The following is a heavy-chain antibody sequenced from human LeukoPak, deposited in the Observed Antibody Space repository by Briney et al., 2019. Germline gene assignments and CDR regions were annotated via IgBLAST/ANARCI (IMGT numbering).Heavy chain of an antibody. Sequence: REASVKVSCKTSGYRFSSYGISWVRQAPGQGLEWMGWISGFNGDTNYAEKFQGRVTMTTDTSTNTAYIELRSLTSDDTAMFYCARDHYNIYGSDPYDFWGQGTLVSVSS. CDR3: ARDHYNIYGSDPYDF. CDR1: GYRFSSYG. J-gene: IGHJ3*01. V-gene: IGHV1-18*01. D-gene: IGHD1-1*01. CDR2: ISGFNGDT.